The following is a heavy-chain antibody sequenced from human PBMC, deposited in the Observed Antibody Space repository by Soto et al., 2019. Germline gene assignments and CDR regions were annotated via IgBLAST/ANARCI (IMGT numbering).Heavy chain of an antibody. V-gene: IGHV3-73*01. CDR1: GFTFSGSG. CDR3: TAMAGIDY. D-gene: IGHD6-19*01. CDR2: IRTKTNNYAT. Sequence: GSLRICCAASGFTFSGSGIHWVHQASGKGLEWVGRIRTKTNNYATAYAASVKGRFTISRDDSKNMAYLQMNSLKTEDTAVYYCTAMAGIDYWGQGTLVTVSS. J-gene: IGHJ4*02.